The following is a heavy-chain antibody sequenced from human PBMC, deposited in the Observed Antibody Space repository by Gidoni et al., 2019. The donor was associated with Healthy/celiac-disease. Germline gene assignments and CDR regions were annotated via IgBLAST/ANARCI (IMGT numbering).Heavy chain of an antibody. Sequence: EVQLLESGGGLVQPGGSLRLSCAASGFTFSSYAMSWVRQAPGKGLEWVSASSGSGGSTYYADSVKGRFTISRDNSKNTLYLQMNSLRAEDTAVYYCAQHQEGVVVPAANFDYWGQGTLVTVSS. CDR3: AQHQEGVVVPAANFDY. CDR2: SSGSGGST. D-gene: IGHD2-2*01. CDR1: GFTFSSYA. V-gene: IGHV3-23*01. J-gene: IGHJ4*02.